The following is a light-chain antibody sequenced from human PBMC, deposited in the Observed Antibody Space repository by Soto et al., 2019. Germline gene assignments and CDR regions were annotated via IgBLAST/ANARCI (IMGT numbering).Light chain of an antibody. CDR2: EVS. Sequence: QSALTQPASLSGSPGQSITISCTGTSSDVGGYNHVSWYQQYPGKAPKLLIYEVSNRPSGVSYRFSGSKSGNTASLTISGLQAEDEANYYCSSYAGSNNLVFGGGTKVTVL. CDR1: SSDVGGYNH. CDR3: SSYAGSNNLV. J-gene: IGLJ2*01. V-gene: IGLV2-14*01.